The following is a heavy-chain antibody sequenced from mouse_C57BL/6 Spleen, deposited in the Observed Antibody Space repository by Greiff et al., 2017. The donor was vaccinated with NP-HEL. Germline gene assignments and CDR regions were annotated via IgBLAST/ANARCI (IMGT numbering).Heavy chain of an antibody. D-gene: IGHD1-1*01. CDR2: ISSGGDYI. CDR3: TRDLVYYYGPSEG. CDR1: GFTFSSYA. Sequence: EVQVVESGEGLVKPGGSLKLSCAASGFTFSSYAMSWVRQTPEKRLEWVAYISSGGDYIYYADTVKGRFTISRDNARNTLYLQMSSLKSEDTAMYYCTRDLVYYYGPSEGWGTGTTVTVAS. J-gene: IGHJ1*03. V-gene: IGHV5-9-1*02.